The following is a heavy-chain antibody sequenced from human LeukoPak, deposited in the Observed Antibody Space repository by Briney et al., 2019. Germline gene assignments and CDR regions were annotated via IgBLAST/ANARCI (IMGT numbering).Heavy chain of an antibody. CDR1: GYSFTTYW. Sequence: GESLEISCKGSGYSFTTYWIGWVRQMPGKGLEWMGIISPADSDTRYSPSFQGQVTFSADKSISTAYLQWSSLKASDTAMYYCARLGDYDSSGSPSDYWGQGTLVTVSS. V-gene: IGHV5-51*01. D-gene: IGHD3-22*01. J-gene: IGHJ4*02. CDR3: ARLGDYDSSGSPSDY. CDR2: ISPADSDT.